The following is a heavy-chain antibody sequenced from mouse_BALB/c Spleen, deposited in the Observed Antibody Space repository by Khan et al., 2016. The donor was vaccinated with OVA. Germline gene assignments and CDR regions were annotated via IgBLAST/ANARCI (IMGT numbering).Heavy chain of an antibody. CDR3: ARKDYYDYDPFPY. Sequence: EVELVESGPGLVKPSQSLSLTCTVTGYSITSEYAWNWIRQFPGNKLEWIGYINYSGNTRFNPSLKSRTSITRDTSKNQFFLQLNSVTTEDTATYYCARKDYYDYDPFPYWGKGTLVTVSA. V-gene: IGHV3-2*02. CDR2: INYSGNT. CDR1: GYSITSEYA. D-gene: IGHD2-4*01. J-gene: IGHJ3*01.